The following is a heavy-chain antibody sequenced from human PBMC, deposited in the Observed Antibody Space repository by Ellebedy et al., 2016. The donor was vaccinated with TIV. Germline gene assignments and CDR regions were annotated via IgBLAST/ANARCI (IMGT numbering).Heavy chain of an antibody. CDR2: IKQDGSEK. V-gene: IGHV3-7*01. CDR1: GFTFSNYW. CDR3: ARDQWLGRAYYFDS. J-gene: IGHJ4*02. D-gene: IGHD6-19*01. Sequence: GESLKISCAASGFTFSNYWMSWVRQAPGKGLEWVANIKQDGSEKNYVDSVKGRFSISRDNTKNSLYVQMNSLRPEDTAVYYCARDQWLGRAYYFDSWGQGTLVTVSS.